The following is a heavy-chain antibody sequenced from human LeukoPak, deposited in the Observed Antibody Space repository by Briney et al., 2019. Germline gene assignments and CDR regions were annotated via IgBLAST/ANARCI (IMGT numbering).Heavy chain of an antibody. D-gene: IGHD5-12*01. CDR3: VKGGSDWGHY. V-gene: IGHV3-23*01. J-gene: IGHJ4*02. Sequence: GGSLRLSCAASGFTFSNYAMSWVRQAPGKGLEWVSKISGSGGSTYYADSVKGRFTISRDNSRNTLYLQMNSLRAEDTAVYCCVKGGSDWGHYWGQGTLVTVSS. CDR2: ISGSGGST. CDR1: GFTFSNYA.